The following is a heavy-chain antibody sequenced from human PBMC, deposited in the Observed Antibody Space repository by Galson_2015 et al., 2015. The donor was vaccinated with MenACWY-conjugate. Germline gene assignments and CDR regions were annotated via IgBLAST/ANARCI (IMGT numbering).Heavy chain of an antibody. Sequence: SVKVSCKASGYSFTSHYMHWVRQAPGQGPEWMEIINPDGGIPSYTEKFQDRVTMTSDTSTRTVYMDLTSLTSGDTAVYYCARSGSEGYSSGWTDSWGQGTLVTVSS. D-gene: IGHD6-19*01. CDR2: INPDGGIP. J-gene: IGHJ5*01. CDR1: GYSFTSHY. CDR3: ARSGSEGYSSGWTDS. V-gene: IGHV1-46*01.